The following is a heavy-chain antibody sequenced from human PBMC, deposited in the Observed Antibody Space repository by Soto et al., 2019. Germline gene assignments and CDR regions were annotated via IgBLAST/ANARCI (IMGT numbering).Heavy chain of an antibody. CDR2: INAINGDT. Sequence: ASVKVSCKASGYTFSAYSINWVRQAPGQGLEWMGWINAINGDTNFAQKFQGRVTLTTDTSTATAYMGLRSLRADDTAVYYCARDVVEYCSKPSSPWAFWGRGTQFPVPS. V-gene: IGHV1-18*01. CDR3: ARDVVEYCSKPSSPWAF. CDR1: GYTFSAYS. J-gene: IGHJ4*02. D-gene: IGHD2-2*01.